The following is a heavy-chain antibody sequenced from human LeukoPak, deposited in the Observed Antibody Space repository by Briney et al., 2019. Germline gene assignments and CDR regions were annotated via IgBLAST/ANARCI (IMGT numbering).Heavy chain of an antibody. CDR2: MNPNSGNT. D-gene: IGHD3-22*01. V-gene: IGHV1-8*01. J-gene: IGHJ4*02. CDR3: ARAPGLVSYSDSSGYYYSGDFDY. CDR1: GYSFTNYD. Sequence: ASVKVSCKASGYSFTNYDINWVRQATGQGLEWMGWMNPNSGNTGYAQRFQGRVTMTRNTSISTAYMELSSPRSEDTAVYYCARAPGLVSYSDSSGYYYSGDFDYWGQGTPVTVSS.